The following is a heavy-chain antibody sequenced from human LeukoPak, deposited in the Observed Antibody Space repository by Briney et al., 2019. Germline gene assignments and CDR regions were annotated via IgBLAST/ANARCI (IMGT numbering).Heavy chain of an antibody. Sequence: GGSLRLSCAASGFTFSSYGMSWVRQAPGKGLEWVSAISGSGGSTYYADSVKGRSTISRDNSKNKMYLQMNSLRAEDTAVYYCAKGGYIVATTYFDYWGQGTLVTVSS. CDR1: GFTFSSYG. V-gene: IGHV3-23*01. D-gene: IGHD5-12*01. CDR3: AKGGYIVATTYFDY. CDR2: ISGSGGST. J-gene: IGHJ4*02.